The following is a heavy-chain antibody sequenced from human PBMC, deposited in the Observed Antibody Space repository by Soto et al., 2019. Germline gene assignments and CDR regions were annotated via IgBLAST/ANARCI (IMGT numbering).Heavy chain of an antibody. J-gene: IGHJ6*02. V-gene: IGHV1-69*13. CDR3: ARGWADVVPAATRYYYYYGMDV. Sequence: ASVKVSCKASGATFSISVFNWVRQAPGQGLERMGGIISMFGTPNYSQKFQGRVTITADESTSTGYMELNNLSSDDTAIYYCARGWADVVPAATRYYYYYGMDVWGQGTTVTVSS. D-gene: IGHD2-2*01. CDR2: IISMFGTP. CDR1: GATFSISV.